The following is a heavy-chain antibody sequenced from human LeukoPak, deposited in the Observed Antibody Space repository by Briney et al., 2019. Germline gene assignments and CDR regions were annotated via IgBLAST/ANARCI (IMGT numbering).Heavy chain of an antibody. CDR1: GFTFSNAW. V-gene: IGHV3-7*01. CDR3: AREIFWSGYFSNLHFDY. Sequence: GGSLRLSCAASGFTFSNAWMSWVRQAPGKGLEWVANIKQDGSEKYYVDSVKGRFTISRDDAKNSLYLQMNSLRAEDTAVYYCAREIFWSGYFSNLHFDYWGQGTLVTVSS. CDR2: IKQDGSEK. D-gene: IGHD3-3*01. J-gene: IGHJ4*02.